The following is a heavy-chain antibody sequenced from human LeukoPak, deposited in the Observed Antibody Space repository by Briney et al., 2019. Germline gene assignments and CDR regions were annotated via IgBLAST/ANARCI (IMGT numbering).Heavy chain of an antibody. CDR1: GGSISSYY. Sequence: PSETLSLTCTVSGGSISSYYWSWIRQPPGKGLEWIGYIYNSGSTTYNPSLKSRATISVDTSKNQFSLKLTSMTAADTAFYYCVRDRELHYWGQGILVTVSS. CDR3: VRDRELHY. J-gene: IGHJ4*02. D-gene: IGHD1-7*01. CDR2: IYNSGST. V-gene: IGHV4-59*01.